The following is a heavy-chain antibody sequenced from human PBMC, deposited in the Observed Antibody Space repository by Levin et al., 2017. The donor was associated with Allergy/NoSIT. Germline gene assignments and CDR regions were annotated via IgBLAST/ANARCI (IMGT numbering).Heavy chain of an antibody. CDR1: GGSINTHF. D-gene: IGHD2-21*01. J-gene: IGHJ1*01. Sequence: SETLSLTCTVSGGSINTHFWSWIRLPPGKGLEWIGYVSDNGDGNYNPSLLSRVTMSIETSKNQFSLRLKSVTAADTAVYYCARELRRRVGSGFHHWGQGLPVTVTS. CDR3: ARELRRRVGSGFHH. CDR2: VSDNGDG. V-gene: IGHV4-59*11.